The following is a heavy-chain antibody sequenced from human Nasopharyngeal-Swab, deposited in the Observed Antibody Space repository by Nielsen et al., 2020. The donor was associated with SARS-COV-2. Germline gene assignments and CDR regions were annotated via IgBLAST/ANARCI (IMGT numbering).Heavy chain of an antibody. J-gene: IGHJ4*02. D-gene: IGHD2-8*01. CDR1: GYTFVSYA. Sequence: ASVKVSCKASGYTFVSYAVNWVRQAPGQGLEWMGRINPNSGGTNYAQKFQGRVTMTRDTSISTAYMELSSLRSDDTAVYYCASPYCSNGVCYSRAGFDSWGQGSLVTVSS. CDR2: INPNSGGT. CDR3: ASPYCSNGVCYSRAGFDS. V-gene: IGHV1-2*06.